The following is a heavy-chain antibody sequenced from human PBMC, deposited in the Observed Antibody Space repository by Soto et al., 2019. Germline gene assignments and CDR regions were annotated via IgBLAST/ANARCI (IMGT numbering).Heavy chain of an antibody. Sequence: VQLVESGGGVVQPGRSLRLSCAASGFTFSSYAMHWVRQAPGKGLEWVAVISYDGSNKYYADSVKGRFTISRDNSKNTLYLQMNSLRAEDTAVYYCARLWGVEMATTDYWGQGTLVTVSS. CDR1: GFTFSSYA. J-gene: IGHJ4*02. CDR3: ARLWGVEMATTDY. D-gene: IGHD3-10*01. CDR2: ISYDGSNK. V-gene: IGHV3-30-3*01.